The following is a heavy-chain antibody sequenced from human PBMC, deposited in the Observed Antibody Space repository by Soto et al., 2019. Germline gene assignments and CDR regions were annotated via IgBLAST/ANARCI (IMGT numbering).Heavy chain of an antibody. CDR3: ARDQGNSSSWPIDF. J-gene: IGHJ4*02. D-gene: IGHD6-13*01. CDR2: INPKTGGT. Sequence: ASVKVSCKTSGDIFTDYYIHWVRQAPGQGLEWMGYINPKTGGTTYAQKFQGWVTMTRDTSVSTAYIDLSSLKFNDTAVYYCARDQGNSSSWPIDFWGQGTVVTVSS. V-gene: IGHV1-2*04. CDR1: GDIFTDYY.